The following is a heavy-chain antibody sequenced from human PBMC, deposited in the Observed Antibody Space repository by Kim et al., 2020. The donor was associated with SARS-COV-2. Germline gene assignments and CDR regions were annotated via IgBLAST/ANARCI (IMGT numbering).Heavy chain of an antibody. D-gene: IGHD6-13*01. CDR1: GYTLTELS. CDR3: ATVTYSSSWYNWFDP. Sequence: ASVKVSCKVSGYTLTELSMHWVRQAPGKGLEWMGGFDPEDGETIYAQKFQGRVTMTEDTSTDTAYMELSSLRSEDTAVYYCATVTYSSSWYNWFDPWGQGTLVTVSS. J-gene: IGHJ5*02. CDR2: FDPEDGET. V-gene: IGHV1-24*01.